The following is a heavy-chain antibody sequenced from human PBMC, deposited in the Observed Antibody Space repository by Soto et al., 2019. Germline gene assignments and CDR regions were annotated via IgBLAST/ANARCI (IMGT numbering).Heavy chain of an antibody. J-gene: IGHJ6*02. D-gene: IGHD1-1*01. CDR2: INHSGST. CDR3: ARSGGNDVYYYMDV. CDR1: GGSFSGYY. Sequence: PSEILSLTCAVYGGSFSGYYWSWIRQPPGKGLEWIGEINHSGSTNYNPSLKSRVTISVDTSKNQFSLKLSSVTAADTAVYFCARSGGNDVYYYMDVWGQGTTVTVSS. V-gene: IGHV4-34*01.